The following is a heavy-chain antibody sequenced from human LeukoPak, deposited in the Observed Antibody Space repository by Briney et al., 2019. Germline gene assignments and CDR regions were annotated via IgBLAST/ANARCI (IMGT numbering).Heavy chain of an antibody. CDR2: INSDGSST. J-gene: IGHJ4*02. V-gene: IGHV3-74*01. CDR1: GFTFSSYW. D-gene: IGHD5-18*01. CDR3: ARVIQLWSRDY. Sequence: GGSLRLSCAASGFTFSSYWMHWVRQAPGKGLVWVSRINSDGSSTSYADSVKGRFTISRDNAKNTLYLQMNSLRAEDTAVYYCARVIQLWSRDYWGQGTLVTVSS.